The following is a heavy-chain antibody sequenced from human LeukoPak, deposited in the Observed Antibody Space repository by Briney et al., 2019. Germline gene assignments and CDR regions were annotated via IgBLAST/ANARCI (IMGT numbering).Heavy chain of an antibody. D-gene: IGHD2-15*01. J-gene: IGHJ6*02. CDR2: INWSGETT. CDR1: GFTFDDYG. Sequence: GGSLRLSCAASGFTFDDYGMSWVRQGPGKGLEWVSGINWSGETTRYADSVKGRFTISRDNAKNSLYLQMNSLRAEDTAVYYCARVHCSGGSCYSSYYYYGMDVWGQGTTVTVSS. CDR3: ARVHCSGGSCYSSYYYYGMDV. V-gene: IGHV3-20*04.